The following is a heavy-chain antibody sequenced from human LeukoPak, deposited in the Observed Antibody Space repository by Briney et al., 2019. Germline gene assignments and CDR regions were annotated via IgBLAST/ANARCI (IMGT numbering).Heavy chain of an antibody. D-gene: IGHD1-1*01. Sequence: ASVKVSCKASGYTFTGYYMHWVRQAPGQGLEWMGLINPNSGGTNYAQKFQGRVTMTRDTSISTAYMELSRLRSDDTAVYYCARYTTGTTYWFDPWGQGTLVTVSS. J-gene: IGHJ5*02. CDR2: INPNSGGT. CDR1: GYTFTGYY. V-gene: IGHV1-2*02. CDR3: ARYTTGTTYWFDP.